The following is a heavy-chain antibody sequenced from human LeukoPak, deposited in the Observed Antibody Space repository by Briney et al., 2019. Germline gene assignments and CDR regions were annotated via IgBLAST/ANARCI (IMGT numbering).Heavy chain of an antibody. Sequence: GRSLRLSCATSGFTFRSYALSWVRQAPGKGLEWVSAISESGGTRNYVDSVKGRFTISRDNSKNTLYLQMSSLRAEDTAVYYCVREMASITYAFDIWGQGTMVTVSS. J-gene: IGHJ3*02. CDR2: ISESGGTR. D-gene: IGHD5-24*01. V-gene: IGHV3-23*01. CDR1: GFTFRSYA. CDR3: VREMASITYAFDI.